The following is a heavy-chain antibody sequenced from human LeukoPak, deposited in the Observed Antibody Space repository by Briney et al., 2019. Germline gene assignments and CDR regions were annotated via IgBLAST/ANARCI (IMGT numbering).Heavy chain of an antibody. CDR2: INPSGGST. Sequence: ASVKVSCKASGYTFTSYDINWVRQAPGQGLEWMGIINPSGGSTSYAQKFQGRVTMTRDTSTSTVYMELSSLRSEDTAVYYCARESEAVAGTFDYWGQGTLVTVSS. V-gene: IGHV1-46*01. J-gene: IGHJ4*02. CDR1: GYTFTSYD. D-gene: IGHD6-19*01. CDR3: ARESEAVAGTFDY.